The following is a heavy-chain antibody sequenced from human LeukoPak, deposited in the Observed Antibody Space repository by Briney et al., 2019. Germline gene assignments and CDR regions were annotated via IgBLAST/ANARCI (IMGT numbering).Heavy chain of an antibody. V-gene: IGHV3-21*01. CDR3: ARDSSSPDDPGYYYYYGMDV. CDR1: GFTFSSYS. CDR2: ISSSSIYI. J-gene: IGHJ6*02. Sequence: GGSLRLTCAASGFTFSSYSMNWVRQAPGKGLEWVSSISSSSIYIYYADSVKGRFTISRDNAKNSLYLQMNSLRAEDTAVYYCARDSSSPDDPGYYYYYGMDVWGQGTTVTVSS. D-gene: IGHD6-6*01.